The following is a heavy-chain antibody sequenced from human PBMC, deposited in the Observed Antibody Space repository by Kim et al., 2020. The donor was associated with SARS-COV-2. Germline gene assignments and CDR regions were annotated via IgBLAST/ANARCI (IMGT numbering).Heavy chain of an antibody. CDR1: GGSISSYY. CDR3: AREGSPGLTYYYYGMDV. CDR2: IYTSGST. J-gene: IGHJ6*02. D-gene: IGHD3-10*01. V-gene: IGHV4-4*07. Sequence: SETLSLTCTVSGGSISSYYWSWIRQPAGKGLEWIGRIYTSGSTNYNPSLKSRVTMSVDTSKNQFSLKLSSVTAADTAVYYCAREGSPGLTYYYYGMDVWGQGTTVTISS.